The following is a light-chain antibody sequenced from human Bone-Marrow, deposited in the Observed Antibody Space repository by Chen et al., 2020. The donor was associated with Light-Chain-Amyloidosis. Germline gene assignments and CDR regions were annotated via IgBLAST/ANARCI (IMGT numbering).Light chain of an antibody. CDR3: QSYQGSSQGV. Sequence: NFMLTQPHSVSESPGKTVIISCTRSSGSIATNYVQWYQQRPGSAPTTVIYEDDQRPSGVPDRFSGSIYRSSTSASLTISGLKNEDEADYYCQSYQGSSQGVFGGGTKLTVL. CDR2: EDD. J-gene: IGLJ3*02. CDR1: SGSIATNY. V-gene: IGLV6-57*03.